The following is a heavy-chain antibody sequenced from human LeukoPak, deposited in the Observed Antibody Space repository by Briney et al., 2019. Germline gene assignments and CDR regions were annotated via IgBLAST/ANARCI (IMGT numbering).Heavy chain of an antibody. J-gene: IGHJ3*02. D-gene: IGHD3-10*01. CDR1: GYSFTSYW. Sequence: GESLKISCKGSGYSFTSYWIGWVRQMPGKGLEWMGIIYPGDSDTRYSPSFQGQVTISADKSISTAYLQWSSLKASDTAMYYCARLGPPMAIGFPDAFDIWGQGTMVTVSS. CDR2: IYPGDSDT. CDR3: ARLGPPMAIGFPDAFDI. V-gene: IGHV5-51*01.